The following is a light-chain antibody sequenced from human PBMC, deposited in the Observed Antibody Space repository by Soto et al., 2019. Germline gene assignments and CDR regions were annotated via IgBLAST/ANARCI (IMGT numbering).Light chain of an antibody. CDR3: QQYDNCPLT. V-gene: IGKV3-15*01. CDR2: GAS. Sequence: EIVLTQSPGTLSLSPGERSTLSCSASQSVSNNYLAWYQQKPGQAPRFLIYGASTRATGIPARFSGSGSGTEFTLTISSLQSEDFAVYYCQQYDNCPLTFGGGTKVDIK. J-gene: IGKJ4*01. CDR1: QSVSNN.